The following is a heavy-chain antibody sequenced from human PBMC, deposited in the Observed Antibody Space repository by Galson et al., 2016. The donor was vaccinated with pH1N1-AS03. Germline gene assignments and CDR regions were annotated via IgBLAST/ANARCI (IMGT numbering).Heavy chain of an antibody. Sequence: SLRLSCAASGFTFSMYSMYWVRQAPGKGLEYVGSISNSGGTTYYADSLEGRFTISRDNSNSTLSLQMSSLRIEDTALYYCVRSPVAGYYYFAMDVWGQGTTVTVSS. CDR1: GFTFSMYS. D-gene: IGHD6-19*01. CDR2: ISNSGGTT. CDR3: VRSPVAGYYYFAMDV. V-gene: IGHV3-64D*06. J-gene: IGHJ6*02.